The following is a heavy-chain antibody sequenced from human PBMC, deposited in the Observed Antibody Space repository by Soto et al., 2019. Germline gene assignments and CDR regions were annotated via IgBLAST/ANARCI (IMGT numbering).Heavy chain of an antibody. D-gene: IGHD3-3*01. CDR2: IYYNGTT. CDR1: WLTVGDNY. J-gene: IGHJ4*02. CDR3: ARDGPFFWSGYSYYFDY. Sequence: GGSLRLSCASSWLTVGDNYMSWVRQVPGMGLEWVSAIYYNGTTYYADSVKGRFTISRDNSKNTLYLQMNSLRAEDTAVYYCARDGPFFWSGYSYYFDYWGQGTLVTVSS. V-gene: IGHV3-53*01.